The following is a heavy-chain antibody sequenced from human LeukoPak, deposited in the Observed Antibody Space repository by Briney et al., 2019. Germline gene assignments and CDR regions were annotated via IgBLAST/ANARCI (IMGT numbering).Heavy chain of an antibody. V-gene: IGHV4-39*01. CDR3: ARMRSYWYFDL. J-gene: IGHJ2*01. Sequence: SETLSLTCSVSADSISSSSYFWGWLRQSPGQGLEWIGTSYHTGNTYYNPSLKSRVTISLDTSSNQFSLRLISVIVADTAVYYCARMRSYWYFDLWGRGTLVAVSS. CDR1: ADSISSSSYF. CDR2: SYHTGNT.